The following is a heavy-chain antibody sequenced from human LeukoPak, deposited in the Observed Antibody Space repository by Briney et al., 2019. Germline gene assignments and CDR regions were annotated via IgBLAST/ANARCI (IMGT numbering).Heavy chain of an antibody. CDR3: ARESSSWSYYYYYYGMDV. V-gene: IGHV3-66*01. Sequence: GGSLRLSCAASGFTVSSNYMSWVHQAPGKGLEWVSVIYSGGSTYYADSVKGRFTISRDNSKNTLYLQMNSLRAEDTAVYYCARESSSWSYYYYYYGMDVWGQGTTVPVSS. CDR1: GFTVSSNY. CDR2: IYSGGST. J-gene: IGHJ6*02. D-gene: IGHD6-13*01.